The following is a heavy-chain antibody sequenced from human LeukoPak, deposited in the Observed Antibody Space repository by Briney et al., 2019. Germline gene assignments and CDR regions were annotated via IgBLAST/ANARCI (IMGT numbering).Heavy chain of an antibody. D-gene: IGHD1-26*01. Sequence: TGGSLRLSCAASGFTFSSYAMSWVRQAPGKGLEWVAVISYDGSNKYYADSVKGRFTISRDNSKNTLYLQMNSLRAEDTAVYYCARTANKWELLGPLDYWGQGTLVTVSS. V-gene: IGHV3-30-3*01. J-gene: IGHJ4*02. CDR1: GFTFSSYA. CDR3: ARTANKWELLGPLDY. CDR2: ISYDGSNK.